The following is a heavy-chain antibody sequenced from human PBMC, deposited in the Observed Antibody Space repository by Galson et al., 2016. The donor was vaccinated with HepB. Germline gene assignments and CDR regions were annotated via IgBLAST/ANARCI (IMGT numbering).Heavy chain of an antibody. CDR2: ISHDGSLT. V-gene: IGHV3-30*04. D-gene: IGHD6-19*01. CDR3: VAPLKPVAETSPDY. CDR1: GFPFSGYA. J-gene: IGHJ4*02. Sequence: SLRLSCAASGFPFSGYAMHWVRQAPGKGLEWVALISHDGSLTYYADSVKGRFTISRSNSKDTLYLQMSTLRVEDTAVYYCVAPLKPVAETSPDYWGRGTLVTVSS.